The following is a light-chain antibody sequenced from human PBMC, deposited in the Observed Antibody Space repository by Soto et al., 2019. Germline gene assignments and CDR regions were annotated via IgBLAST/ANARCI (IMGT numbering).Light chain of an antibody. CDR1: QSVSSY. V-gene: IGKV3-11*01. CDR2: DAS. Sequence: EIVLTQSPATLPLSTGEIATLSCRASQSVSSYLAWYQQKPGQAPRLLIYDASNRATGIPARFSGSGSGTDFTLTISSLEPEDFAVYYCQQRSNWTPITFGQGTRLEIK. CDR3: QQRSNWTPIT. J-gene: IGKJ5*01.